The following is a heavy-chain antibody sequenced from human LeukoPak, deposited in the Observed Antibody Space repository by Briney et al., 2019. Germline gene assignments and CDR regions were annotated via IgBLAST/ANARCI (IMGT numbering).Heavy chain of an antibody. Sequence: GGSLRLSCAASGFTFSSYEMNWVRQAPGKGLEWVSYISSSGSTIYYADSVKGRFTISRDNAKNSLYLQMNSLRAEDTAVYYCARDGHDAFDIWGQGTMVTVSS. CDR2: ISSSGSTI. V-gene: IGHV3-48*03. J-gene: IGHJ3*02. CDR3: ARDGHDAFDI. CDR1: GFTFSSYE.